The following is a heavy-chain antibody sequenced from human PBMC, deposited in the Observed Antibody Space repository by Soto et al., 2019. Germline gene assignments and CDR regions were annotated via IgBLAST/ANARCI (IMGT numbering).Heavy chain of an antibody. CDR1: GFTFSSYS. CDR2: ISSSSSYI. Sequence: PGGSLRLSCAASGFTFSSYSMNWVRQAPGKGLEWVSSISSSSSYIYYADSVKGRFTISRDNAKNSLYLQMNSLRAEDTAVYYCARAPGIVGATEGLYYFDYWGQGTLVTVSS. J-gene: IGHJ4*02. D-gene: IGHD1-26*01. V-gene: IGHV3-21*01. CDR3: ARAPGIVGATEGLYYFDY.